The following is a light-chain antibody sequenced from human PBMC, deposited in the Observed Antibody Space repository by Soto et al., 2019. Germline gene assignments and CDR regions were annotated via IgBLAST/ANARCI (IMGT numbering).Light chain of an antibody. V-gene: IGKV1-27*01. CDR3: QQYNSYVT. J-gene: IGKJ1*01. Sequence: DIQMTQSPSSLSASMGDRVTITCRASQAIGNFLAWYQQRPGKVPKLLIYAASTLQSGVPSRFSGSGSGTHFSLTINSLQPEDVATYYCQQYNSYVTFAQGTKVDIK. CDR1: QAIGNF. CDR2: AAS.